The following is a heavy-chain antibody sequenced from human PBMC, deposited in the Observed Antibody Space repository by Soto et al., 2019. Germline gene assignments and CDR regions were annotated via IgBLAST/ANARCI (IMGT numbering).Heavy chain of an antibody. Sequence: GGSLRLSCTASGFSFTSAWMNWVRQAPGKGLEWVGRIKSETDGGTADYAAPVKGRFTISRDDSKNTLYPQMNSLKTEDTAVYYCTTETTGYCTNGVCPDYYFDYWGQGTLVTVSS. V-gene: IGHV3-15*07. CDR1: GFSFTSAW. CDR2: IKSETDGGTA. CDR3: TTETTGYCTNGVCPDYYFDY. J-gene: IGHJ4*02. D-gene: IGHD2-8*01.